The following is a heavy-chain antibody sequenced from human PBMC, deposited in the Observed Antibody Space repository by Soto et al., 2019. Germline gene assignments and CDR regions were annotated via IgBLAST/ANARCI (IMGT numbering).Heavy chain of an antibody. Sequence: GGSLRLSCAASGFTFSSYGMHWVRQAPGKGLEWVAVIWYDGSNKYYADSVKGRFTISRDNSKNTLYLQMNSLRAEDTAVYYCAKDLYYYVSGGPDYGAQGTLVPVSS. CDR1: GFTFSSYG. V-gene: IGHV3-33*06. J-gene: IGHJ4*02. CDR3: AKDLYYYVSGGPDY. CDR2: IWYDGSNK. D-gene: IGHD3-10*01.